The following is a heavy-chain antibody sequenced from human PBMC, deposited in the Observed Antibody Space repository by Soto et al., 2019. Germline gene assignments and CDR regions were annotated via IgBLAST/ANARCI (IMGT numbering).Heavy chain of an antibody. D-gene: IGHD6-6*01. CDR1: GGSISSYY. Sequence: PSETLSLTCTVSGGSISSYYWSWIRQPPGKGLEWIGYIYYSGSTNYNPSLKSRVTISVDTSKNQFSLKLSSVTAADTAVYYCARASLQYSTLNWFDPWGQGTLVTV. CDR3: ARASLQYSTLNWFDP. V-gene: IGHV4-59*01. J-gene: IGHJ5*02. CDR2: IYYSGST.